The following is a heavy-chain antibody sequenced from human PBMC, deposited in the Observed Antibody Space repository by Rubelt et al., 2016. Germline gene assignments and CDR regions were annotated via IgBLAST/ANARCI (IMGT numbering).Heavy chain of an antibody. CDR3: ARPLDRTGYSSGWYFDL. Sequence: KSRVTISVDTSKNQFSLKLSSVTAADTAVYYCARPLDRTGYSSGWYFDLWGRGTLVTVSS. V-gene: IGHV4-34*01. D-gene: IGHD6-19*01. J-gene: IGHJ2*01.